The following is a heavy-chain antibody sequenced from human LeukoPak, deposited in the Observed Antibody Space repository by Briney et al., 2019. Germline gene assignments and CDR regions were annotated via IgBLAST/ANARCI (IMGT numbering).Heavy chain of an antibody. J-gene: IGHJ4*02. V-gene: IGHV3-21*01. CDR3: ARDGPSIIAAAGTFDY. CDR1: GFTFSSYS. Sequence: GGSLRLSCAASGFTFSSYSMNWVRQAPGKGLEWVSSISSSSSYVYYADSVKGRFTISRDNAKNSLYLQMNSLRAEDTAVYYCARDGPSIIAAAGTFDYWGQGTLVTVSS. CDR2: ISSSSSYV. D-gene: IGHD6-13*01.